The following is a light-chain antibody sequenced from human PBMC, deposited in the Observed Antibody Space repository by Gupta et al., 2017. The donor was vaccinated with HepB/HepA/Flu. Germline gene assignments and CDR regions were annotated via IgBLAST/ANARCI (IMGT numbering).Light chain of an antibody. CDR3: QQDDSAPLT. CDR1: QSILYSSNNKNY. Sequence: DIVMTQSPDSLAVSLGERATINCKSSQSILYSSNNKNYLAWYQQKPGQPPKLFIYWASSRESGVPDRFSGSGSGTDFTLTISSLQAEDVAVYYCQQDDSAPLTFGGGTKVEIK. V-gene: IGKV4-1*01. J-gene: IGKJ4*01. CDR2: WAS.